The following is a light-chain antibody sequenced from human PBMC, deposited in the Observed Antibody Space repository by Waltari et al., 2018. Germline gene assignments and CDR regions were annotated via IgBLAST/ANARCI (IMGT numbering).Light chain of an antibody. CDR1: QSVGKY. Sequence: EIVLTQSPGTLSLSPGERATLSCRASQSVGKYLVWDQRKPGQAPRLLIYDASIRATGIPDRCSGSGSGTDFSLTISRLEPEDSAVYYCQKYVNLPATFGQGTKVEI. J-gene: IGKJ1*01. V-gene: IGKV3-20*01. CDR3: QKYVNLPAT. CDR2: DAS.